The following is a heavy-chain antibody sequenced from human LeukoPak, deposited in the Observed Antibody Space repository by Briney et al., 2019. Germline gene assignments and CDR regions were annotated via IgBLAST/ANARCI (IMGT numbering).Heavy chain of an antibody. CDR1: GYTFTSYA. V-gene: IGHV7-4-1*02. D-gene: IGHD3-10*01. J-gene: IGHJ4*02. Sequence: ASVKVCCKASGYTFTSYAMNWVRQAPGQGLEWTGWINTNTGNPTYAQGFTGRFVFSLDTSVSTAYLQISSLKAEDTAVYYCARVAFRGLPDYWGQGTLVTVSS. CDR3: ARVAFRGLPDY. CDR2: INTNTGNP.